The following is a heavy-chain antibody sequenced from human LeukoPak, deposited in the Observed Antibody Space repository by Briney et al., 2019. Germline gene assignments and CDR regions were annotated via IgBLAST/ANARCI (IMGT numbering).Heavy chain of an antibody. D-gene: IGHD6-25*01. Sequence: GGSLRLSCAASGFTFSSYAMHWVRQAPGKGLEWVAVISYDGSNKYYADSVKGRFTISRDNSKNTLYLQMNSLRAEDTAVYYCARGLFGVAANNWGQGTLLTAPS. CDR1: GFTFSSYA. CDR2: ISYDGSNK. V-gene: IGHV3-30-3*01. J-gene: IGHJ4*02. CDR3: ARGLFGVAANN.